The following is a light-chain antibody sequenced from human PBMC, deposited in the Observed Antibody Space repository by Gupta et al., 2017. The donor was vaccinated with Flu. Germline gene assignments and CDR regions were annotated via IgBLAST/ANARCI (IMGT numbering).Light chain of an antibody. CDR3: QQSSTTHPYS. CDR1: QSISSF. V-gene: IGKV1-39*01. CDR2: EAS. J-gene: IGKJ2*03. Sequence: DIQMTQPPSSLAASVRDRVTITCRASQSISSFLNWYQQKPGKAPKLLIYEASNLQSGVPSRFSGSGSGTDFTLTISSLQAEDFATYDCQQSSTTHPYSFGQGTKVDIK.